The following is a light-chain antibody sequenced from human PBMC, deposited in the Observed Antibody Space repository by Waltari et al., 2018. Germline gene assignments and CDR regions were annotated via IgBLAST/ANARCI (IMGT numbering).Light chain of an antibody. CDR1: SSDVGGYNY. CDR2: DVN. J-gene: IGLJ3*02. Sequence: HSALAQPASVSGSPGQSITISCTGTSSDVGGYNYVSWYQQHPGKAPRLIISDVNNRPSGGSNRFYSSKSGNTASLAISGLQAEDEADYYCSSFTRTNSWVFGGGTKLTVL. CDR3: SSFTRTNSWV. V-gene: IGLV2-14*03.